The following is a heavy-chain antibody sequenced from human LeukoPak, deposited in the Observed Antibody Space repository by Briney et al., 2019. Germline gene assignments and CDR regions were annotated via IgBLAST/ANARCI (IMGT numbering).Heavy chain of an antibody. D-gene: IGHD6-13*01. V-gene: IGHV3-23*01. CDR3: ARNIAVAGRRFDS. CDR2: ISGSGGST. CDR1: GFAFSTVA. J-gene: IGHJ4*02. Sequence: PGGSLRLSCAASGFAFSTVAMTWVRQAPGKGLEWVSAISGSGGSTYYADSVKGRLTISRDNAKNSLYLQMNSLRAEDTAVYYCARNIAVAGRRFDSWGQGTLVTVSS.